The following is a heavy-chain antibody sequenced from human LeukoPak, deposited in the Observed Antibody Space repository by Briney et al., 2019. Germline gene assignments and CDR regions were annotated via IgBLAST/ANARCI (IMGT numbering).Heavy chain of an antibody. J-gene: IGHJ4*02. CDR2: IYTSGST. Sequence: PSETMSLTCTVSGGSISSYYWSWIRQPAGKGLEWIGRIYTSGSTNYNPSLKSRVTISVDTSKNQFSLKLSSVTAADTAVYYCARDRPEDYYDSSGPPDTWGQGTLVTVSS. CDR3: ARDRPEDYYDSSGPPDT. CDR1: GGSISSYY. D-gene: IGHD3-22*01. V-gene: IGHV4-4*07.